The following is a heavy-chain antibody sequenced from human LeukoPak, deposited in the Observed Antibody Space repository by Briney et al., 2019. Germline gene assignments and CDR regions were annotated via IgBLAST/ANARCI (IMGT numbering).Heavy chain of an antibody. J-gene: IGHJ6*02. CDR1: GGSISSYY. CDR3: ARVTPSGMDV. CDR2: IYYSGST. V-gene: IGHV4-59*12. Sequence: SETLSLTRTVSGGSISSYYWSWIRQPPGKGLEWIGYIYYSGSTNYNPSLKSRVTISVDTSKNQFSLKLSSVTAADTAVYYCARVTPSGMDVWGQGTTVTVSS.